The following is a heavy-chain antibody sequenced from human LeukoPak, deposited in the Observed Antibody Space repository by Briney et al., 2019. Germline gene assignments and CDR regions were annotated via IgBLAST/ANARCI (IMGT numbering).Heavy chain of an antibody. V-gene: IGHV4-59*01. CDR3: ARSRYSSGLGAFDI. D-gene: IGHD6-19*01. CDR1: GGSISSSY. J-gene: IGHJ3*02. CDR2: IYYSGST. Sequence: SETLSLTCTVSGGSISSSYWNWIRQPPGKGLEWIGFIYYSGSTNCNPSLKSRVTISVDTSKNQFSLKLSSVTAADTAVYYCARSRYSSGLGAFDIWGQGTMVAAPS.